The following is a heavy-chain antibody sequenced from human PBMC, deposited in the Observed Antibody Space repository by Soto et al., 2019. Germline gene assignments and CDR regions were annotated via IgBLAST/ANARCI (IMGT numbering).Heavy chain of an antibody. J-gene: IGHJ6*02. D-gene: IGHD3-16*01. Sequence: QVQLVQSGAEVKKPGASVKVSCKASGYTFTSYGISWVRQAPGQGLEWMGWISAYNGNTNYAQKLQGRVTMTADTYKSTAYMEVRSLRSDDTVVYYCAGDGALGENYYYYGMDVWGQGTTVTVSS. CDR3: AGDGALGENYYYYGMDV. CDR2: ISAYNGNT. CDR1: GYTFTSYG. V-gene: IGHV1-18*01.